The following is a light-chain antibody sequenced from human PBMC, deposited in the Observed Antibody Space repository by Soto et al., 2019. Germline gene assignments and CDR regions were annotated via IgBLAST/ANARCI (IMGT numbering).Light chain of an antibody. CDR1: QSVSSSY. CDR3: QQYGSS. Sequence: EIVLTQSPGTLSLSPGESATLSCTASQSVSSSYLAWYQQKPGQAPRLLIYGASSRATGIPDRFSGSGSGTDFTLTISRLEPEHFAVYYCQQYGSSFGPGTKVDTK. CDR2: GAS. J-gene: IGKJ3*01. V-gene: IGKV3-20*01.